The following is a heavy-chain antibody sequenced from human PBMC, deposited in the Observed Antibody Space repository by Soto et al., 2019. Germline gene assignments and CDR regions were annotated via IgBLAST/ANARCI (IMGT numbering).Heavy chain of an antibody. CDR1: GGSFSGYY. D-gene: IGHD3-9*01. J-gene: IGHJ5*02. V-gene: IGHV4-34*01. Sequence: PSETLSLTCAVYGGSFSGYYWSWIRQPPGKGLEWIGEINHSGSTNYNPSLKSRVTISVDTSKNQFSLKLSSVTAADTAVYYCARCRVQYDILTGYFSSWAQGNLVTVSS. CDR3: ARCRVQYDILTGYFSS. CDR2: INHSGST.